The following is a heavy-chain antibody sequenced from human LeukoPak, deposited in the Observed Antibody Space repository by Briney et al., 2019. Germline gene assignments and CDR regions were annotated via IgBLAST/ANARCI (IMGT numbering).Heavy chain of an antibody. V-gene: IGHV3-53*01. Sequence: GGSLRLSCAASGFTVSSNYMSWVRQAPGKGLEWVSVIYSGGSTYYADSVKGRFTISRDNSKNTLYLQMNSLRAEDTAVYYCARDSNRGYSYGYWGQGTLVTVSS. CDR2: IYSGGST. J-gene: IGHJ4*02. D-gene: IGHD5-18*01. CDR3: ARDSNRGYSYGY. CDR1: GFTVSSNY.